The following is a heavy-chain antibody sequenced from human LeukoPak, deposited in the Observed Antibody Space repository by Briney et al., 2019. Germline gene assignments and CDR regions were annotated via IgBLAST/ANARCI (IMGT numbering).Heavy chain of an antibody. CDR2: IYPSDSDT. J-gene: IGHJ4*02. CDR1: GYSFTSYW. D-gene: IGHD1-26*01. Sequence: GESLEISCKGSGYSFTSYWIGWVRQMPGKGLEWMGIIYPSDSDTRYNPSFQGQVTISADRSISTASLQWRSLKASDTAIYYCARLSPGVGATAEYWGQGTLVTVSS. V-gene: IGHV5-51*01. CDR3: ARLSPGVGATAEY.